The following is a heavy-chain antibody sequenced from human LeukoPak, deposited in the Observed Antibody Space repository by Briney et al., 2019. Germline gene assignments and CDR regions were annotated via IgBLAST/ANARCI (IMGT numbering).Heavy chain of an antibody. V-gene: IGHV3-11*04. CDR3: ARAGELRYMNV. CDR2: IKGTGLTT. CDR1: GFTFSDYY. J-gene: IGHJ6*03. Sequence: GGSLRLSCAASGFTFSDYYMSWIRQAPGKGLEWVSTIKGTGLTTYYADSVKGRFTISGDNAKNSLFLQMSSLRADDTAIYYCARAGELRYMNVWGKGTAVTVSS. D-gene: IGHD3-16*01.